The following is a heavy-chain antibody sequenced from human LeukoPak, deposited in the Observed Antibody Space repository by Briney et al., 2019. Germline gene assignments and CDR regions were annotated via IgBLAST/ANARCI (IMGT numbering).Heavy chain of an antibody. CDR2: ISTDGAST. D-gene: IGHD2-15*01. CDR1: GFTFSRYG. J-gene: IGHJ4*02. V-gene: IGHV3-74*01. Sequence: GGSLRLSCAASGFTFSRYGMRWVRQAPGKGLVWVSGISTDGASTTYADSVKGRFTVSRDNAKKSLYLHTNSLRAEDPAVYFSARFAVPTDWSSGSCRFDSWGQGTLVTVSS. CDR3: ARFAVPTDWSSGSCRFDS.